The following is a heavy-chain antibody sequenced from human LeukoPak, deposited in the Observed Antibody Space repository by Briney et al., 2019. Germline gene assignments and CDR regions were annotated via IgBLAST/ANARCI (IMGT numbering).Heavy chain of an antibody. V-gene: IGHV1-69*13. CDR2: IIPIFGTV. Sequence: ASVKVSCKASGYTFTSYGITWVRQAPGQGLEWMGGIIPIFGTVNYAQKFQGRVTITADDSTRTAYMELNSLISEDTAVYYCARGYSGHKPRFDDWGQGTLVTVSS. J-gene: IGHJ4*02. CDR1: GYTFTSYG. D-gene: IGHD5-12*01. CDR3: ARGYSGHKPRFDD.